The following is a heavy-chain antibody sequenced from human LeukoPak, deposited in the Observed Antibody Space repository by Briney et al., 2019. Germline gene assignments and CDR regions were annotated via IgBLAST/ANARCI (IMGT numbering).Heavy chain of an antibody. CDR3: ARDSGYCTNGVCWDAWFDP. Sequence: PGGSLRLSCAASGFTVSSTYMSWVRQAPGKGLEWVSVIYSGGSTYYADSVKGRFTISRDNSKNTLYLQMNSLRAEDTAVYYCARDSGYCTNGVCWDAWFDPWGQGTLVTVSS. CDR2: IYSGGST. D-gene: IGHD2-8*01. V-gene: IGHV3-66*01. J-gene: IGHJ5*02. CDR1: GFTVSSTY.